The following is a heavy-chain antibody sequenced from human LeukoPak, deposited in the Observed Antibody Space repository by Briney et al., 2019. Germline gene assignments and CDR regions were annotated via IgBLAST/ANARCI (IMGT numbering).Heavy chain of an antibody. CDR2: IIPIFGTA. D-gene: IGHD1-26*01. Sequence: SVKVSCKASGGTFSSYAISWVRQAPGQGLEWMGGIIPIFGTANYAQKSQGRVTITTDESTSTAYMELSSLRSEDTDVYYCARAGELGQLGRSGSYLYWGQGALVTVSS. V-gene: IGHV1-69*05. CDR3: ARAGELGQLGRSGSYLY. CDR1: GGTFSSYA. J-gene: IGHJ4*02.